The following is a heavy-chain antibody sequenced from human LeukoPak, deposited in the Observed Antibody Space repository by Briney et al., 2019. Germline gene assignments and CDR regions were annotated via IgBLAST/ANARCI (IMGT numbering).Heavy chain of an antibody. CDR1: GGSISSGSYY. CDR2: IFTSGST. V-gene: IGHV4-61*02. J-gene: IGHJ3*02. Sequence: PSQALSLTCTVSGGSISSGSYYWSWIRQPAGKGLEWIGRIFTSGSTNYNPSLKSRVTISVDTSKNQFSLKLSSVTAADTAVYYCARGNLHYSLSTGYRGDAFDIWGQGTMVTVSS. D-gene: IGHD3-9*01. CDR3: ARGNLHYSLSTGYRGDAFDI.